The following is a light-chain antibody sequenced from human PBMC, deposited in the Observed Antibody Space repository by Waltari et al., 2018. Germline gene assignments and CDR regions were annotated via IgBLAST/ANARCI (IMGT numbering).Light chain of an antibody. V-gene: IGKV1-5*03. J-gene: IGKJ1*01. CDR2: KAS. CDR1: QNINSW. Sequence: DIQMTQSPSTLSASVGDRVTITCRASQNINSWLAWYQQKPGKAPKLLIYKASSLESGVPSMFSGSGSGTEFTLTISSLQPDDVATYYCQQHSNYWTFGQGTKVEIK. CDR3: QQHSNYWT.